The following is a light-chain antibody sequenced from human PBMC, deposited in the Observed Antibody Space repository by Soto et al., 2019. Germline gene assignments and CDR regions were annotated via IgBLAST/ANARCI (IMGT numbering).Light chain of an antibody. J-gene: IGLJ1*01. CDR3: SSYTSRSTLDYV. CDR2: EVS. Sequence: QSALTQPASVSGSPGQSITISCTGTSRDVGGYNYVSWYQQHPGKDPKLMIYEVSNRPSGVSNRFSGSKSGNTASLTISGLQAEDEADYYCSSYTSRSTLDYVFGSGTKLTVL. CDR1: SRDVGGYNY. V-gene: IGLV2-14*01.